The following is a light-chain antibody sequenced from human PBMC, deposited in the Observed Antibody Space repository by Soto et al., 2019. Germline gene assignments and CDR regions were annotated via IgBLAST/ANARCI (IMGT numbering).Light chain of an antibody. J-gene: IGLJ3*02. V-gene: IGLV4-60*02. CDR3: ETWYSNTHKV. Sequence: QSVLTQSSSASASLGSSAKLTCILSSGHSTYIIAWHQQQPGKAPRFLMTLDRSGSYNRGSGVPDRFSGSSSGADRYLTISNLQFEDEGDYYCETWYSNTHKVFGGGTKVTVL. CDR2: LDRSGSY. CDR1: SGHSTYI.